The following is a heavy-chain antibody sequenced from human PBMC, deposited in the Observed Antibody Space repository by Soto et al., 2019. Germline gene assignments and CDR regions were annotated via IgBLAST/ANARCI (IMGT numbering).Heavy chain of an antibody. CDR2: IYYSGST. CDR3: ASTEGYWSGGSCLVGDAFDI. J-gene: IGHJ3*02. D-gene: IGHD2-15*01. Sequence: QVQLQESGPGLVKPSQTLCLTCTVSGGSISSGGYYWSWIRQHPGKGLEWIGYIYYSGSTYSNPSLKSRVTISGETSKNQFSLKLSSGTAADTAVYYCASTEGYWSGGSCLVGDAFDIWGQGTMVTVSS. V-gene: IGHV4-31*03. CDR1: GGSISSGGYY.